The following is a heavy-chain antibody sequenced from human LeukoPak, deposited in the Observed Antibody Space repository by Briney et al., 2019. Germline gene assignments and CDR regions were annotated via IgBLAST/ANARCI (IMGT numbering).Heavy chain of an antibody. CDR3: ARHREPSGSYSAFDY. J-gene: IGHJ4*02. Sequence: SETLSLTCTVSGVSISNYFWSWLPQPPGKGLEWIGHIYYSGTAIYNPSLMGRVIMSVDTSKNQFSLSLSSVSAADTALYYCARHREPSGSYSAFDYWGQGALVTVSS. D-gene: IGHD3-10*01. CDR2: IYYSGTA. V-gene: IGHV4-59*08. CDR1: GVSISNYF.